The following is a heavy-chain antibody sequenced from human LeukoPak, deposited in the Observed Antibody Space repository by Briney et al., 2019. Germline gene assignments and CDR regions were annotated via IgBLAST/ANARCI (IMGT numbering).Heavy chain of an antibody. Sequence: GGSLRLSCAASGFPFSTYGISWVRQAPGKGLEWFSAITGSGDFAKYADSVRGRFTISRDNSKNTVYLQMNSLTVEDTALYYCTKRITATAPFDSWGQGALVIVSS. CDR2: ITGSGDFA. D-gene: IGHD4-17*01. J-gene: IGHJ4*02. CDR3: TKRITATAPFDS. CDR1: GFPFSTYG. V-gene: IGHV3-23*01.